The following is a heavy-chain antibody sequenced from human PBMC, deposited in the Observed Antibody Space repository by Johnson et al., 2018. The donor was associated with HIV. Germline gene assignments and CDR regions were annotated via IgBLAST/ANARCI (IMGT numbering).Heavy chain of an antibody. J-gene: IGHJ3*02. CDR2: ISSSGSTI. CDR3: TSISQWLVPGTFDI. CDR1: GFTFSDYY. V-gene: IGHV3-11*01. D-gene: IGHD6-19*01. Sequence: QVQLVESGGGLVKPGGSLRLSCAASGFTFSDYYMSWIRQAPGKGLEWVSYISSSGSTIYYADSVKGRFTISRDNAKKSLYLQMNSLKTEDTDVYYCTSISQWLVPGTFDIWGQGTMVTVSS.